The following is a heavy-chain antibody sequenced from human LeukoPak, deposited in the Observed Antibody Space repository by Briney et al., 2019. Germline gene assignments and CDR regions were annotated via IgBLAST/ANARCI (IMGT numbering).Heavy chain of an antibody. CDR3: ARDNVLSRGRGSGSQRPDTWFDP. V-gene: IGHV4-39*07. Sequence: SETLSLTCTVSGGSISSSSYYWGWIRQPPGKGLEWIGSIYYSGSTYYNPSLKSRVTISVDTSKNQFSLKLSSVTAADTAVYYCARDNVLSRGRGSGSQRPDTWFDPWGQGTLVTVSS. CDR2: IYYSGST. D-gene: IGHD3-10*01. J-gene: IGHJ5*02. CDR1: GGSISSSSYY.